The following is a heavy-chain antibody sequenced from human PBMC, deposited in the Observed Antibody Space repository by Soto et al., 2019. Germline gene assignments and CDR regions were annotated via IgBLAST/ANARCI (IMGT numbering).Heavy chain of an antibody. CDR1: GYSISSGYY. V-gene: IGHV4-38-2*01. J-gene: IGHJ4*02. CDR2: IYHSGST. D-gene: IGHD3-10*01. CDR3: ARGRNVLLWFGELLDYFDY. Sequence: LSLTCAVSGYSISSGYYCGWIRQPPGKALEWIGSIYHSGSTYYNPSLKSRVTISVDTSKNQFSLKLSSVTAAETAVYYFARGRNVLLWFGELLDYFDYWGQGTLVTVSS.